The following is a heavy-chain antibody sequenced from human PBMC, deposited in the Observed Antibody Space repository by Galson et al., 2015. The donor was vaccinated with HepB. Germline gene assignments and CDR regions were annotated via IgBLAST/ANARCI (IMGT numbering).Heavy chain of an antibody. CDR3: ARDYYSSGSHDY. D-gene: IGHD3-10*01. V-gene: IGHV3-7*03. CDR1: GFTFDNYW. J-gene: IGHJ4*02. Sequence: SLRLSCAASGFTFDNYWMTWVRQAPGRGLEWVANLKQAGRETHYPEPVKGRITVSRDNARNSLYLQIDNLSAEDTAVYYCARDYYSSGSHDYWGQGTLVTVSS. CDR2: LKQAGRET.